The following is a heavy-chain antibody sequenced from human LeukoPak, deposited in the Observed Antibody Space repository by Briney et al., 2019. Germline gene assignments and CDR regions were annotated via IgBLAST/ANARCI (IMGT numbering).Heavy chain of an antibody. V-gene: IGHV4-39*01. J-gene: IGHJ4*02. CDR3: ARQQGYYDFETATAFPPYYFDS. CDR1: GGSITSKNYY. Sequence: PSEALSLTCTVSGGSITSKNYYWGWIRQSPGKGLEWIGSIHYSGSSYYNPSLKSRVFISVDTSKSQFFLRVSSVTAADTAIYYCARQQGYYDFETATAFPPYYFDSWGQGTLVTSSS. D-gene: IGHD3-3*01. CDR2: IHYSGSS.